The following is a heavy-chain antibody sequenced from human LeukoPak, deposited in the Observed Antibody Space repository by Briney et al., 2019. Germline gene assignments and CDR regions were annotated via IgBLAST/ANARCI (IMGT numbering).Heavy chain of an antibody. CDR2: IWYDGSNK. CDR1: GFTFSSYW. J-gene: IGHJ4*02. V-gene: IGHV3-33*08. D-gene: IGHD5-18*01. Sequence: AGGSLRLSCAASGFTFSSYWMSWVRQAPGKGLEWVAVIWYDGSNKYYADFVKGRFTISRDNSKNTLYPQMNSLRAEDTAVYYCARGDVDTAMVLDYWGQGTLVTVSS. CDR3: ARGDVDTAMVLDY.